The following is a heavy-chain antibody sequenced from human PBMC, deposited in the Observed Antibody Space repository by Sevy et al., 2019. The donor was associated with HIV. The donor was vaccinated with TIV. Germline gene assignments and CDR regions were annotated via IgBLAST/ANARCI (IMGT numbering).Heavy chain of an antibody. V-gene: IGHV3-7*01. CDR2: IKEDGSEK. CDR3: ARNLDYYDTSAFYS. J-gene: IGHJ5*01. D-gene: IGHD3-22*01. CDR1: GFTFSNYW. Sequence: GGSLRLSCAVSGFTFSNYWMSWVRQAPGKGLEWVANIKEDGSEKYYVDSVKGRFTISRDNAKNSLYLQMNSLRAEGTAVYFCARNLDYYDTSAFYSWGQGAPVTVSS.